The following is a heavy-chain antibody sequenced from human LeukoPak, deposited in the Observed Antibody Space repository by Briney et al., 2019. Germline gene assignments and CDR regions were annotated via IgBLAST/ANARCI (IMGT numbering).Heavy chain of an antibody. V-gene: IGHV3-23*01. Sequence: GGSLRLSCAASGFTFTNYAMSWVRQTPGKGLEWVSAISGSGGSTYYADSVKGRFTISRDNSKDTLYLQMNSLRAEDTAVYYCASLSLVRGHFDYWGQGTLVTVSS. CDR2: ISGSGGST. CDR1: GFTFTNYA. CDR3: ASLSLVRGHFDY. J-gene: IGHJ4*02. D-gene: IGHD3-10*01.